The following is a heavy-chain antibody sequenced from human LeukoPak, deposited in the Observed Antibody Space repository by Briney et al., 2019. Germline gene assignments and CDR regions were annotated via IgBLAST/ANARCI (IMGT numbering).Heavy chain of an antibody. Sequence: PGGSLTLSCAGSGVTFNRYAMSWVRKAPGKGLEWVSAISGSGSNTKYAASVKGRFTISRDNSKNTLYLQMNSLRAEDTAVYYCARVGYCSGGSCFNDAFDLWGQGTRVTVSS. CDR3: ARVGYCSGGSCFNDAFDL. D-gene: IGHD2-15*01. J-gene: IGHJ3*01. CDR2: ISGSGSNT. CDR1: GVTFNRYA. V-gene: IGHV3-23*01.